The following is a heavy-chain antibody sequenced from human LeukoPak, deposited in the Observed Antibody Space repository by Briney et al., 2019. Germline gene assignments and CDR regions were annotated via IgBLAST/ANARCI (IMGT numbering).Heavy chain of an antibody. CDR3: ARVRGYGDSIHFDY. D-gene: IGHD4-17*01. V-gene: IGHV4-39*07. CDR1: GGSISSSSYY. Sequence: SETLSLTCTVSGGSISSSSYYWGWIRQPPGKGLEWIGSIYYSGSTYYNPSLKSRVTISVDTSKNQFSLKLSSVTAADTAVYYCARVRGYGDSIHFDYWGQGNLVTVSS. CDR2: IYYSGST. J-gene: IGHJ4*02.